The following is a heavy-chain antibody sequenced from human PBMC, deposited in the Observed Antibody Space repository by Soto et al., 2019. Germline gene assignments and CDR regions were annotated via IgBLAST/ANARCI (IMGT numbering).Heavy chain of an antibody. V-gene: IGHV4-39*01. D-gene: IGHD1-26*01. CDR1: GDSISSSSLY. J-gene: IGHJ1*01. Sequence: QVQLQESGPGLVKPSETVSLTCTVSGDSISSSSLYWGWIRQPPGKGLEWIGSIYNSGKTYYSPSLQSRVTISVDTSKNQFSLQLSSVTAADTAVYYCASHASNSGSYSEYFQYWGQGTLVAVSS. CDR3: ASHASNSGSYSEYFQY. CDR2: IYNSGKT.